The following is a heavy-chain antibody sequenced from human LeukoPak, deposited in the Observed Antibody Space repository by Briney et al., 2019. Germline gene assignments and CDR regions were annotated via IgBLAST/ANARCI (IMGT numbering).Heavy chain of an antibody. CDR2: MSTSSYYI. CDR1: GFTLRSYN. D-gene: IGHD1-26*01. Sequence: GGSLRLSCAASGFTLRSYNMHWVRQAPGKGLEWVSYMSTSSYYIFYADSVKGRFTISRDDAKNSLFLQMNSLRAEDTAIYYCARDASGSSTGLIDSWGQGTLVTASS. J-gene: IGHJ4*02. V-gene: IGHV3-21*01. CDR3: ARDASGSSTGLIDS.